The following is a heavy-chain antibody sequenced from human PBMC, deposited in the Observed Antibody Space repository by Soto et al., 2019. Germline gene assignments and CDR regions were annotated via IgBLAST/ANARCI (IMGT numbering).Heavy chain of an antibody. V-gene: IGHV4-34*01. J-gene: IGHJ4*02. CDR1: GGSFSGYY. CDR2: INHSGST. Sequence: SETLSLTCAVYGGSFSGYYWSWIRQPPGKGLEWIGEINHSGSTNYNPSLKSRVTISVDTSKNQFSLKLSSVTAADTAVYYCASRPSREGRLYRWRPGRYYFDYWSQGTLVTVSS. CDR3: ASRPSREGRLYRWRPGRYYFDY. D-gene: IGHD3-10*01.